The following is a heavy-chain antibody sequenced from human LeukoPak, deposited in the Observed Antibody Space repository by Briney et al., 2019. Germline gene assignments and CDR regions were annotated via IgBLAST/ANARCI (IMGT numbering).Heavy chain of an antibody. CDR3: ARAVGRIAAAGTYYYYYYMDV. J-gene: IGHJ6*03. D-gene: IGHD6-13*01. CDR2: INHSGST. V-gene: IGHV4-34*01. Sequence: SETLSLTCAVYGGSFSGYYWSWIRQPPGKGLEWIGEINHSGSTNYNPSLKSRVTISVDTSKNQFSLKLSSVTAADTAVYYCARAVGRIAAAGTYYYYYYMDVWGTGTTVTVPS. CDR1: GGSFSGYY.